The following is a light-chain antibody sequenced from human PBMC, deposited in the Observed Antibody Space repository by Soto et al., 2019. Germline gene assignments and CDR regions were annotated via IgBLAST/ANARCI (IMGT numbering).Light chain of an antibody. V-gene: IGKV3-20*01. CDR2: VAS. Sequence: DIVLTQSPGTLSLSPGERAALSCMASQSVSSSYLAWYQQKPGQAPRLLIYVASARATGLPGRFSGSGSGTDFTLTISRLEPEDFAVYYCQQYAASPYTFGQGTRLEI. CDR3: QQYAASPYT. J-gene: IGKJ5*01. CDR1: QSVSSSY.